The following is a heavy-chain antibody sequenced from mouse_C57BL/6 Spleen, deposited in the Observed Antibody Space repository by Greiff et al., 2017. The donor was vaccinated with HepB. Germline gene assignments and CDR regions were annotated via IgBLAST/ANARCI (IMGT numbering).Heavy chain of an antibody. CDR2: ISDGGSYT. D-gene: IGHD4-1*01. V-gene: IGHV5-4*03. CDR3: ARRGTGTHFDY. Sequence: EVKLMESGGGLVKPGGSLKLSCAASGFTSSSYAMSWVRQTPEKRLEWVATISDGGSYTYYPDNVKGRFTISRDNTKNNLYLQMSHLKSEDTAVYYCARRGTGTHFDYWGQGTTLTVSS. CDR1: GFTSSSYA. J-gene: IGHJ2*01.